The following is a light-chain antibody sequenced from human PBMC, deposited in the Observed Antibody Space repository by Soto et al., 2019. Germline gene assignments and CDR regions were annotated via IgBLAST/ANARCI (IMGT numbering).Light chain of an antibody. CDR2: DAS. CDR1: QSIDTW. CDR3: PQYEKFSPT. Sequence: QITQSPSTLSASVGDRVTITCRASQSIDTWLAWYPQKPGKAPRILIYDASDLESGVPSRFSGSGACTECTRTINGLQTDDIATDDCPQYEKFSPTFGPGTKVDIK. V-gene: IGKV1-5*01. J-gene: IGKJ3*01.